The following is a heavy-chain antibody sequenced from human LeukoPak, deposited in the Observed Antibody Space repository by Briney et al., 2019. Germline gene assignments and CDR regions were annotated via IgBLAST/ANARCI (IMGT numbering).Heavy chain of an antibody. D-gene: IGHD6-19*01. CDR1: GFTFSSYG. J-gene: IGHJ4*02. V-gene: IGHV3-33*05. CDR2: ISYDGSNK. Sequence: GGSLRLSCAAPGFTFSSYGMHWVRQAPGKGLEWVAVISYDGSNKYYADSVKGRFTISRDNSKNTLYLQMNSLRAEDTAVYYCASSGIAVAGTPFDYWGQGTLVTVSS. CDR3: ASSGIAVAGTPFDY.